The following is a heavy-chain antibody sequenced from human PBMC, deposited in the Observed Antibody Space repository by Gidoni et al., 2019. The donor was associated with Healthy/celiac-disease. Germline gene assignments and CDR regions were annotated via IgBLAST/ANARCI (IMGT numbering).Heavy chain of an antibody. V-gene: IGHV3-11*05. CDR1: GFTFSDYY. Sequence: QVQMVESGGGLFNPGGSLRLSCAAYGFTFSDYYMRWISQAPGKGLEWVSYISSSSSDTNNAYSLKVRFTISRDNDKNSLYLQMNSLRAEDTAVYYCARVSDAFDIWGQGTMVTVSS. CDR3: ARVSDAFDI. J-gene: IGHJ3*02. CDR2: ISSSSSDT.